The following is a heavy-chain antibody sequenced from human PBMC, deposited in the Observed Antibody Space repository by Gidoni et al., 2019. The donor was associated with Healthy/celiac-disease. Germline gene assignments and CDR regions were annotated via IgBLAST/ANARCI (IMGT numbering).Heavy chain of an antibody. J-gene: IGHJ5*02. V-gene: IGHV4-39*01. D-gene: IGHD5-12*01. CDR1: GGSISSSSYY. CDR3: ARKGRSGYAP. CDR2: IYYSGST. Sequence: QLQLQESGPGLVKPSETLSLTCTVSGGSISSSSYYWGWIRQPPGKGLEWIGSIYYSGSTYNNPPLKSRVTISVDTSKNQFSLKLSSVTAADTAVYYCARKGRSGYAPWGQGTLVTVSS.